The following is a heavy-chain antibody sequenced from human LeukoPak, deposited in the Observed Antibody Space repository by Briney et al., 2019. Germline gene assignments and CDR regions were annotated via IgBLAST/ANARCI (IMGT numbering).Heavy chain of an antibody. J-gene: IGHJ5*02. V-gene: IGHV4-59*01. Sequence: PSETLSLTCTVSGGSISSYYWSWIRQPPGKGLEWIGYIYYSGSTNYNPSLKSRVTISVDTSKNQFSLKLSSVTAADTAVYYCAGGSYDANWFDPWGQGTLVTVSS. CDR1: GGSISSYY. CDR2: IYYSGST. CDR3: AGGSYDANWFDP. D-gene: IGHD1-26*01.